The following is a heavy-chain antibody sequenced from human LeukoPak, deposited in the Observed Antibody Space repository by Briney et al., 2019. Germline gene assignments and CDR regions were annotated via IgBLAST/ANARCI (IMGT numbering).Heavy chain of an antibody. CDR1: GFTFSSYA. CDR3: ARGLRFLEWFYYYYGMDV. J-gene: IGHJ6*02. CDR2: ISYDGSNK. D-gene: IGHD3-3*01. Sequence: SLRLXCAASGFTFSSYAMHWVRQAPGXGLEWVAVISYDGSNKYYADSVKGRFTISRDNSKNTLYLQMNSLRAEDTAVYYCARGLRFLEWFYYYYGMDVWGQGTTVTVSS. V-gene: IGHV3-30-3*01.